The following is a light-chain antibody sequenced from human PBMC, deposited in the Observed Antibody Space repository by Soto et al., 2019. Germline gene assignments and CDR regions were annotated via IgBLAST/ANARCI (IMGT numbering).Light chain of an antibody. CDR1: QSAANNY. J-gene: IGKJ2*01. V-gene: IGKV3-20*01. Sequence: EIVLTQSPGTLSLSPGERATLFCRASQSAANNYIAWYQQKPGQAPSLLIYGTSKRATGIPDRFNGSGSGTDFTLNITSLEPEDFAVYYCQQFVSSPYTFGQGTKLEI. CDR3: QQFVSSPYT. CDR2: GTS.